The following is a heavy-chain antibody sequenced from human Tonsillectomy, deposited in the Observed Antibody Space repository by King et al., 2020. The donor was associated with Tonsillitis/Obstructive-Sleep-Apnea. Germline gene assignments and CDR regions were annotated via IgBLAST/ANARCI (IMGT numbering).Heavy chain of an antibody. V-gene: IGHV3-21*01. D-gene: IGHD3-22*01. CDR2: ISSGSSYM. Sequence: QLVQSGGGLVKPGGSLRLSCAASGFTFNSYTMNWVRQAPGKGLEWVSSISSGSSYMYYADSVKGRFTISRDNAKYSLYLQMNSLGAEATAVYYCARGPYYDSRGYYYFDYWGQGTLVTVSS. CDR1: GFTFNSYT. CDR3: ARGPYYDSRGYYYFDY. J-gene: IGHJ4*02.